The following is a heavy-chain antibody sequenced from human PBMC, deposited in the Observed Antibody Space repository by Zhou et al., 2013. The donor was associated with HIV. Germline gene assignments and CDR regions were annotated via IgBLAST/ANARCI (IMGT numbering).Heavy chain of an antibody. CDR2: IIPIFGTA. V-gene: IGHV1-69*05. CDR3: ATNGQRRYCSSTSCYHYYYYMDV. J-gene: IGHJ6*03. Sequence: QVQLVQSGAEVKKPGSSVKVSCKASGGTFSSYAISWVRQAPGQGLEWMGGIIPIFGTANYAQKFQGRVTITTDESTSTAYMELSSLRSEDTAVYYCATNGQRRYCSSTSCYHYYYYMDVWGKGTTVTVSS. CDR1: GGTFSSYA. D-gene: IGHD2-2*01.